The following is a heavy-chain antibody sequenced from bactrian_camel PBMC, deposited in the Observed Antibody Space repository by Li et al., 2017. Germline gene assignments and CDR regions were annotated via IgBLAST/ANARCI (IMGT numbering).Heavy chain of an antibody. Sequence: VQLVESGGGLVQPGGSLRLSCRAPGFTFSDYAMTWVRQAPGKGFEWLSDINSGGGHTNYVSSVKGRFTISKDSDILYLQMRLMKPEDTAMYYCAGARISTGVVSGARCTASGGFDHWGQGTQVTVS. V-gene: IGHV3S40*01. D-gene: IGHD1*01. CDR3: AGARISTGVVSGARCTASGGFDH. CDR2: INSGGGHT. CDR1: GFTFSDYA. J-gene: IGHJ4*01.